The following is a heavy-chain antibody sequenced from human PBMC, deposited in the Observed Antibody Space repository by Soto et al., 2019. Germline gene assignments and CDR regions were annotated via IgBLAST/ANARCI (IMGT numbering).Heavy chain of an antibody. CDR2: ISYDGSNT. J-gene: IGHJ4*02. CDR3: ARDRGTVGARDGDYIDY. CDR1: GFTFSNYA. Sequence: QVQLVESGGGVVQPGRSLRLSCAASGFTFSNYAMHWVRQAPGKGLEWVAVISYDGSNTYYADSVKGRFTISRDNSKNALYLQMSSLRREDTAVYYCARDRGTVGARDGDYIDYWGQGTLVTVSS. D-gene: IGHD1-26*01. V-gene: IGHV3-30*14.